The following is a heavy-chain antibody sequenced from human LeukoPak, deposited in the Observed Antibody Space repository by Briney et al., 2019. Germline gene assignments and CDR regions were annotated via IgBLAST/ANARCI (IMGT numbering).Heavy chain of an antibody. CDR3: ARDNSVGDSAWWFDP. CDR2: INPTGGST. V-gene: IGHV1-46*01. CDR1: GYTFTGYY. Sequence: ASVKVSCKASGYTFTGYYMHWVRQAPGQGLEWMGLINPTGGSTGYAQKFQGRVTMTRDMSTSTDYMELSSLRSEDTAIYYCARDNSVGDSAWWFDPWGQGTLVTVSS. J-gene: IGHJ5*02. D-gene: IGHD5-12*01.